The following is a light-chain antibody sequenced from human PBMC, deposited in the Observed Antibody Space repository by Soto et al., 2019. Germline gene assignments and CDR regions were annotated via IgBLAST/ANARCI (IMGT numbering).Light chain of an antibody. Sequence: QSALTQPASVSGSPGQSITIPCTGTSSDVGGYNFVSWYQQYPGKAPELMIYDVTNRPSGVSNRFSASKSGNTASLTISGLQAEDEANYYCSSYTSSSTLVVFGGGTKLTVL. CDR3: SSYTSSSTLVV. CDR1: SSDVGGYNF. V-gene: IGLV2-14*01. J-gene: IGLJ2*01. CDR2: DVT.